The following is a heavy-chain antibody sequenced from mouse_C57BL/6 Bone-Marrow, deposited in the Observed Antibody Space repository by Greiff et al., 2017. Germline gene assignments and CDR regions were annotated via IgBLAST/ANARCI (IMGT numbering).Heavy chain of an antibody. CDR1: GFTFSDYG. CDR3: ASTPWFAY. CDR2: ISSGSSTI. V-gene: IGHV5-17*01. Sequence: EVQRVESGGGLVKPGGSLKLSCAASGFTFSDYGMHWVRQAPEKGLEWVAYISSGSSTIYYADTVKGRFTISRDNATNTLFLQMTSLRSEDTAMSYCASTPWFAYWGQGTLVTVSA. J-gene: IGHJ3*01.